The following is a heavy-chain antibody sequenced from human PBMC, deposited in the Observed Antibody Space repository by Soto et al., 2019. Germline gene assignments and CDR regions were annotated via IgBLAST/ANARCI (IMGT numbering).Heavy chain of an antibody. Sequence: ASVKVSCKASGYTFTSYGISWVRQAPGQGLEWMGWISAYNGNTNYAQKLQGRVTMTTDTSTSTAYMELRSLRSDDTAVYYCARDFSSGYGLPRFYYGMDVWGQGTKVTVAS. CDR2: ISAYNGNT. J-gene: IGHJ6*02. CDR3: ARDFSSGYGLPRFYYGMDV. D-gene: IGHD5-18*01. CDR1: GYTFTSYG. V-gene: IGHV1-18*01.